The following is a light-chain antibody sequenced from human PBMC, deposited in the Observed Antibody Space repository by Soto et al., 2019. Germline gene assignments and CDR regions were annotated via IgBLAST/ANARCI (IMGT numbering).Light chain of an antibody. CDR1: SSDVGSYNL. J-gene: IGLJ1*01. CDR2: EVS. V-gene: IGLV2-23*02. CDR3: CSYAGSSTFYV. Sequence: QSALTQPASVSGSPGQSITISCTGTSSDVGSYNLASWYQQHPGKAPKLMIYEVSKRPSGVSNRFSGSKSGNTASLTISGLQAEDEADYYCCSYAGSSTFYVFGTGTKVTDL.